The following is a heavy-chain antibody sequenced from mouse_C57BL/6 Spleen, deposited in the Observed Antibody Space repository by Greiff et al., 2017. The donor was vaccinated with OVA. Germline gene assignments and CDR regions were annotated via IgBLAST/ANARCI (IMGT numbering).Heavy chain of an antibody. V-gene: IGHV1-50*01. CDR2: IDPSDSYT. J-gene: IGHJ2*01. CDR3: ARRGTTVVADY. D-gene: IGHD1-1*01. CDR1: GYTFTSYW. Sequence: VQLQQPGAELVKPGASVKLSCKASGYTFTSYWMQWVKQRPGQGLEWIGEIDPSDSYTNYNQKFKGKATLTVDTSSSTAYMQLSSLTSEDSAVYYCARRGTTVVADYWGQGTTLTVSS.